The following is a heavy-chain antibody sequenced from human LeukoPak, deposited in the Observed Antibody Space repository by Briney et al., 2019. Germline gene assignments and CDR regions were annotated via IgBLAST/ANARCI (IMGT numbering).Heavy chain of an antibody. J-gene: IGHJ5*02. V-gene: IGHV4-59*01. CDR3: AREIGGWFDP. Sequence: PSETLSLTCAVSGDSIINYYWSWIRQPPGKGLEWIGYIYSSGSTNYNPSLKSRVTISVDTSKNQFSLKLSSVTAADTAVYYCAREIGGWFDPLGPGNPGHRLL. D-gene: IGHD2/OR15-2a*01. CDR1: GDSIINYY. CDR2: IYSSGST.